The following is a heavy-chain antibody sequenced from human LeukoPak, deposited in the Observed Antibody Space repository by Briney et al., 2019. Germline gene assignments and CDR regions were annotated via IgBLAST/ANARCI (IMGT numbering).Heavy chain of an antibody. CDR3: ASCSSTSCLDY. CDR1: GYTFTSYY. V-gene: IGHV1-46*01. D-gene: IGHD2-2*01. Sequence: ASVKVSCKACGYTFTSYYMHWVRPAPGQGLEWMGIINPSGGSTSNAQKFQGRVTMTRDTSTSTVYMELSSLRSEDTAVYYCASCSSTSCLDYWGQGTLVTVSS. J-gene: IGHJ4*02. CDR2: INPSGGST.